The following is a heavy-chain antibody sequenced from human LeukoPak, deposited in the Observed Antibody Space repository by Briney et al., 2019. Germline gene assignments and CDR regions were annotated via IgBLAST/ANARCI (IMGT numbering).Heavy chain of an antibody. D-gene: IGHD3-10*01. Sequence: PGGSLRLSCAASGFTFSSYSMNWVRQAPGKGLEWVSSISSSSSYIYYADSVKGRFTISRDNAKNSLYLQMNSLRAEDTAVFYCARARGTMVDAFDIWGQGTMVTVSS. CDR1: GFTFSSYS. J-gene: IGHJ3*02. CDR3: ARARGTMVDAFDI. V-gene: IGHV3-21*01. CDR2: ISSSSSYI.